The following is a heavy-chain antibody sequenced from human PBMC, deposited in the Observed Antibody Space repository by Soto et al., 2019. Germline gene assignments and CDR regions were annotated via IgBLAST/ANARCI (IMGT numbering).Heavy chain of an antibody. CDR1: GGTFSSYA. CDR3: ARGLLEDYYDSSGYSSYYGMDV. Sequence: ASVKVSCKASGGTFSSYAISWVRQAPGQGLEWMGGIIPIFGTANYAQKFQGRVTITADKSTSTAYMELSSLRSEDTAVYYCARGLLEDYYDSSGYSSYYGMDVWGQGTTVTVSS. V-gene: IGHV1-69*06. D-gene: IGHD3-22*01. CDR2: IIPIFGTA. J-gene: IGHJ6*02.